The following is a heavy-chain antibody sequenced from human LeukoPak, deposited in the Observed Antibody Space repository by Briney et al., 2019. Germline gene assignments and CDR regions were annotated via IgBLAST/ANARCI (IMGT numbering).Heavy chain of an antibody. V-gene: IGHV3-30-3*01. CDR2: ISYDGSNK. Sequence: GGSLRLSCAASGFTFSSYAMHWVRQAPGKGLEWVAVISYDGSNKYYADSVKGRFTISRDNSKNTLYLQMNSLRAEDTAVYYCARDRPAPLGSGGTDYWGQGTLVTVSS. CDR1: GFTFSSYA. D-gene: IGHD3-16*01. J-gene: IGHJ4*02. CDR3: ARDRPAPLGSGGTDY.